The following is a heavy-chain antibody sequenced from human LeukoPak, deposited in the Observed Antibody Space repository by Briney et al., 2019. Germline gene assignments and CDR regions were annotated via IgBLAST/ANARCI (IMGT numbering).Heavy chain of an antibody. V-gene: IGHV3-49*03. CDR1: GFTFGDHA. CDR2: IRSKVYGGTT. J-gene: IGHJ3*02. CDR3: SRVSTSGSYGRFDALRI. Sequence: AGGSLRLSCRTSGFTFGDHALSWFRQAPGKGLEWVGFIRSKVYGGTTEYAASVKGRVIISRDDSESIAYLQMNSLKIEDTAMYYCSRVSTSGSYGRFDALRIWSQGTMVTVSS. D-gene: IGHD6-19*01.